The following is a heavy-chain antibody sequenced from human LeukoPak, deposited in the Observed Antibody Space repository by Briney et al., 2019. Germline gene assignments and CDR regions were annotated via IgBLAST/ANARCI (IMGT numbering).Heavy chain of an antibody. J-gene: IGHJ4*02. CDR3: ARGRFDDILTGYYPPDNPRQYFDPFDY. CDR1: GFTFSSYG. Sequence: PGRSLRLSCAASGFTFSSYGMHWVRQAPGKGLEWVADIWYDGSNKYYADSVKGRFTISRDNSKNTLYLQMSSLRAEDTAVYYCARGRFDDILTGYYPPDNPRQYFDPFDYWGQGTLVTVSS. CDR2: IWYDGSNK. D-gene: IGHD3-9*01. V-gene: IGHV3-33*01.